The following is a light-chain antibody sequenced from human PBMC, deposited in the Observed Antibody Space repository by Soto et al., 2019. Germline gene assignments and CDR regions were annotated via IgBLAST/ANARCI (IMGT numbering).Light chain of an antibody. CDR1: SSDVGAYNF. Sequence: QSARTQPASVSGSPGQSIPISCTGSSSDVGAYNFVSWYQHHPGKAPKLILYEVTTHPSGVSSRFSGSKSGNTASLTISGLQADDEANYYCSSYTSSNTPYVFGTGTKVTVL. CDR3: SSYTSSNTPYV. CDR2: EVT. J-gene: IGLJ1*01. V-gene: IGLV2-14*01.